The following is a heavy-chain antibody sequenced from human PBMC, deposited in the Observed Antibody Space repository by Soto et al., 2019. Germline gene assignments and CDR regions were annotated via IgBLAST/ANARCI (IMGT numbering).Heavy chain of an antibody. J-gene: IGHJ4*02. CDR3: ASNTGRYFDWLLIDY. Sequence: GASVKVSCKASGYTFTSYGISWVRQAPGQGLEWMGWISAYNGNTDYAQKLQGRVTMTTDTSTSTAYMELRSLRSDDTAVYYCASNTGRYFDWLLIDYWGQGTLVTVSS. CDR1: GYTFTSYG. V-gene: IGHV1-18*01. D-gene: IGHD3-9*01. CDR2: ISAYNGNT.